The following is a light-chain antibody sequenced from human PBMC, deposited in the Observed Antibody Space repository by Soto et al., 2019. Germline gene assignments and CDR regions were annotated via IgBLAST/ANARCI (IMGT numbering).Light chain of an antibody. CDR3: QQRSNWPFT. CDR2: DAS. Sequence: EIAMTQSPATLSVSPGERATLSCRASQSVSSYLAWYQQKPGQAPRLLIYDASNRATGIPARFSGSGSGTDFTLTISSLEPEDFAVYYCQQRSNWPFTFGQGTRLEIK. CDR1: QSVSSY. V-gene: IGKV3-11*01. J-gene: IGKJ5*01.